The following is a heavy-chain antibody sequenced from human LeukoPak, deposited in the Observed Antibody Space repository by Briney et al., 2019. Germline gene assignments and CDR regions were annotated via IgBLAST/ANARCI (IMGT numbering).Heavy chain of an antibody. V-gene: IGHV3-30-3*01. CDR1: GFTFSSYA. CDR2: ISYDGSNK. CDR3: ARDRYYYDSSGYYRPVYHFDY. Sequence: GGSLRLSCAASGFTFSSYAMHWVRQAPGKGLEWVAVISYDGSNKYYADSAKGRFTISRDNSKNTLYLQMNSLRAEDTAVYYCARDRYYYDSSGYYRPVYHFDYWGQGTLVTVSS. D-gene: IGHD3-22*01. J-gene: IGHJ4*02.